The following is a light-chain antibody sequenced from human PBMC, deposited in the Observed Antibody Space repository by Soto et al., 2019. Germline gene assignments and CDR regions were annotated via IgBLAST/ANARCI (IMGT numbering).Light chain of an antibody. CDR1: LTITSY. CDR3: QQSHSIPWT. V-gene: IGKV1-39*01. Sequence: DIQMTQSPASLSAFVGDRVTIPCRASLTITSYLNWYQQKSGKAPKLLISAASSLESGVPPRFSGSGSGTDFTLTITSLQPEDFATYYCQQSHSIPWTFGQGTKVDIK. J-gene: IGKJ1*01. CDR2: AAS.